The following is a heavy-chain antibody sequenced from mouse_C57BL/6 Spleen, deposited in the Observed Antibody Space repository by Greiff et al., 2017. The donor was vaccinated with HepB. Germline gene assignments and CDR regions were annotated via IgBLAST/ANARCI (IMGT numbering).Heavy chain of an antibody. V-gene: IGHV1-64*01. CDR2: IHPNSGST. D-gene: IGHD1-1*01. Sequence: QVQLQQPGAELVKPGASVKLSCKASGYTFTSYWMHWVKQRPGQGLEWIGMIHPNSGSTNYNEKFKSKATLTVDKSSSTAYMQLSSLTSEDSAVSYCARENYGISYWYFDGWGTGTTVTVSS. CDR1: GYTFTSYW. J-gene: IGHJ1*03. CDR3: ARENYGISYWYFDG.